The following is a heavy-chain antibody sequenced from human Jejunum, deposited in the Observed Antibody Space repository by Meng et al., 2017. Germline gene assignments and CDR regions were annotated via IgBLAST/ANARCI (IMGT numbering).Heavy chain of an antibody. CDR3: ATLNIAVAGY. J-gene: IGHJ4*02. V-gene: IGHV1-3*01. D-gene: IGHD6-19*01. CDR2: INAGNGNT. CDR1: GDTFTSCA. Sequence: QVQLVQSGAEVKKPGASVKVSCKASGDTFTSCAMHWVRQAPGQRLEWMGGINAGNGNTKYSQKFQGRVTLTRDTSASTAYMELSSLESEDTAVYYCATLNIAVAGYWGQGTLVTVSS.